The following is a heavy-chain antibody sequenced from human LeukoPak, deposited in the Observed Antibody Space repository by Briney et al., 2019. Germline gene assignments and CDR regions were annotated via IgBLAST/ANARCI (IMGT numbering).Heavy chain of an antibody. Sequence: ASVKVSCKASGYTFTGHYMHWVRQAPGQGLEGMGRINPNSGGTNYAQKFQGRVTMTRDTSISTAYMELSRLRSDDTAVYYCARVVYYYDSSGYEYWGQGTLVTVSS. CDR1: GYTFTGHY. D-gene: IGHD3-22*01. CDR2: INPNSGGT. CDR3: ARVVYYYDSSGYEY. V-gene: IGHV1-2*06. J-gene: IGHJ4*02.